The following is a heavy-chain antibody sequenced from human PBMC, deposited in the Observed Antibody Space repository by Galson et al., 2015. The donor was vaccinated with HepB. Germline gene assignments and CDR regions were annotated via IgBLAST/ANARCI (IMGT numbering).Heavy chain of an antibody. Sequence: ETLSLTCAVYGGSFSGYYWSWIRQPPGQGLEWVGEINHSGNTNYNPSLKSRVTISVDTSKNQFSLKLSSVTAADTAVYYCARFRIRRVAVAARGYFDLWGRGTLVTVSS. CDR2: INHSGNT. CDR3: ARFRIRRVAVAARGYFDL. V-gene: IGHV4-34*01. J-gene: IGHJ2*01. CDR1: GGSFSGYY. D-gene: IGHD6-19*01.